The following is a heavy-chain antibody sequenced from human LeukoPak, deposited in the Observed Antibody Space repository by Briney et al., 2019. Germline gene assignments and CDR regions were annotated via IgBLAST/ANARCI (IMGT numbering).Heavy chain of an antibody. J-gene: IGHJ6*02. Sequence: ASVKVSYKASGYTFTSYGISWVRQAPGQGLEWMGWISAYNGNTNYAQKLQGRVTMTTDTSTSTAYMELRSLRSDDTAVYYCARDLGSSSWVTYYYYYYGMDVWGQGTTVTVSS. CDR1: GYTFTSYG. CDR2: ISAYNGNT. V-gene: IGHV1-18*01. D-gene: IGHD6-13*01. CDR3: ARDLGSSSWVTYYYYYYGMDV.